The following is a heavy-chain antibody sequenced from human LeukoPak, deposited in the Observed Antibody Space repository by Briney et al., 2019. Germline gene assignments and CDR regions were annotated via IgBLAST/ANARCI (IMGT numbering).Heavy chain of an antibody. J-gene: IGHJ3*02. D-gene: IGHD5-12*01. CDR1: GGSISSSSYY. CDR3: ARRGVSGSRGDAFDI. CDR2: IYYSGST. Sequence: SETLSLTCTVSGGSISSSSYYWGWIRQPPGKGLEWIGSIYYSGSTYYNPSLKSRVTISVDTSKNQFSLKLSSVTAADTAVYYCARRGVSGSRGDAFDIWGQGTMVTVSS. V-gene: IGHV4-39*01.